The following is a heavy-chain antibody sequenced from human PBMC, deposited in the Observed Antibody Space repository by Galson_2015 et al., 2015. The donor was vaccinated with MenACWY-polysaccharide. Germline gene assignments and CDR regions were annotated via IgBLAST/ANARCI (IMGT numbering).Heavy chain of an antibody. CDR2: ISSSSSYV. V-gene: IGHV3-21*01. J-gene: IGHJ4*02. CDR3: ARDGGYCSGGTCYPRFDY. Sequence: SLRLSCAASGFTFSSYNMNWVRQAPGKGLEWVSSISSSSSYVYYADSVKGRFTISRDNAKNSLYLQSSSLRAEDTAVYYCARDGGYCSGGTCYPRFDYWGQGTLVTVSS. CDR1: GFTFSSYN. D-gene: IGHD2-15*01.